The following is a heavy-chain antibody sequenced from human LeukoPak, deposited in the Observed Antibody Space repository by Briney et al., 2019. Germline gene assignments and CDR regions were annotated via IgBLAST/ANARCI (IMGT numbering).Heavy chain of an antibody. V-gene: IGHV3-11*01. CDR2: INTSGAMK. J-gene: IGHJ5*02. CDR1: GFTFSDYY. Sequence: PGGSLRLSCTASGFTFSDYYMTWICQAPGKGLEWVSDINTSGAMKHYADSVKGRFTISRDNAKNSVYLQVNSLRVEDTAIYYCARAAGWFDPWGQGTLVTVSS. CDR3: ARAAGWFDP.